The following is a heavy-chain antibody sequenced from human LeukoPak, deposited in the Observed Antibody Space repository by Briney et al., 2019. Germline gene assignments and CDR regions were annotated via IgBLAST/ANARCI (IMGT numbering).Heavy chain of an antibody. CDR3: AREQGYRRIAAAGKLGYFDY. D-gene: IGHD6-13*01. CDR2: INPSGGST. J-gene: IGHJ4*02. V-gene: IGHV1-46*01. Sequence: ASVKVSCKASGYTFTSYYMHWVRQAPGQGLEWMGIINPSGGSTSYAQKFQGRVTMTRDTSTSTVYMELSSLRSEDTAVYYCAREQGYRRIAAAGKLGYFDYWGQGTLVTVSS. CDR1: GYTFTSYY.